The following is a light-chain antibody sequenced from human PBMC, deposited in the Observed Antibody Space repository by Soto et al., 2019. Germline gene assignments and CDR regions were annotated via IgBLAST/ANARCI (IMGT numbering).Light chain of an antibody. CDR3: EQYNNWHPIT. Sequence: EIGITQSPAPLSASPGERAPLACRSSQSVSSNLAWYQQKPGQAPRLLIYGASTRATGIPARFSGRGSGTDVTFAISGPQSEYFAVYYDEQYNNWHPITVGQGTRLEIK. J-gene: IGKJ5*01. CDR1: QSVSSN. CDR2: GAS. V-gene: IGKV3-15*01.